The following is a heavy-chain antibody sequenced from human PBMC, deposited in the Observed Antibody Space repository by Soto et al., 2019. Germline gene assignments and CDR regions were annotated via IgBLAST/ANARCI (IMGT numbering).Heavy chain of an antibody. V-gene: IGHV6-1*01. D-gene: IGHD3-16*02. CDR3: ARESGGVDYVWGSYRYSPIGMDV. Sequence: SQTLSLTCAISGDSVSSNSAAWNWIRQSPSRGLEWLGRTYYRSKWYNDYAVSVKSRITINPDTSKNQFSLQLDSVTPEDTAVYYCARESGGVDYVWGSYRYSPIGMDVWGQGTTVTVS. CDR1: GDSVSSNSAA. J-gene: IGHJ6*02. CDR2: TYYRSKWYN.